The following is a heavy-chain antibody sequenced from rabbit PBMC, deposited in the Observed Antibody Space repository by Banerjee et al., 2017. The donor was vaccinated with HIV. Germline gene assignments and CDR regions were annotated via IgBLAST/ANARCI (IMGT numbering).Heavy chain of an antibody. Sequence: VRQAPGKGLEWIACIYAGSSGSTYYASWAKGRFTISKTSSTTVTLQMTSLTAADTATYFCARDGTADTVYAFNLWGPGTLVTVS. J-gene: IGHJ4*01. CDR3: ARDGTADTVYAFNL. D-gene: IGHD4-2*01. V-gene: IGHV1S40*01. CDR2: IYAGSSGST.